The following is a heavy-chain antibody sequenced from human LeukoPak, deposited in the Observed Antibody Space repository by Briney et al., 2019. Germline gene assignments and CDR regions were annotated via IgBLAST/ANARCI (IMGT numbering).Heavy chain of an antibody. J-gene: IGHJ5*02. CDR2: IYHSGST. CDR1: GGSISSGGYS. Sequence: PSETLSLTCAVSGGSISSGGYSWSWIRQPPGKGLEWIGYIYHSGSTYYNPSLKSRVTISVDRSKNQFSLKLSSVTAADTAVYYCARDVAVAGTLWFDPWGQGTLVTVSS. CDR3: ARDVAVAGTLWFDP. V-gene: IGHV4-30-2*01. D-gene: IGHD6-19*01.